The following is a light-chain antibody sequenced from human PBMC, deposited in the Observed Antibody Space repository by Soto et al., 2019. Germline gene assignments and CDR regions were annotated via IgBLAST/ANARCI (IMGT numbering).Light chain of an antibody. CDR3: QKFYNPPPP. V-gene: IGKV1-33*01. CDR1: QDITKY. Sequence: DIQMTQSPSSLSASVGDRVTITCQASQDITKYLNWYRQKPGKAPNLLIYDASKLKTGVPSRFNGNGSWKFFTLNLNRPPPEDIAKFFCQKFYNPPPPFGGGTRVEIK. CDR2: DAS. J-gene: IGKJ4*01.